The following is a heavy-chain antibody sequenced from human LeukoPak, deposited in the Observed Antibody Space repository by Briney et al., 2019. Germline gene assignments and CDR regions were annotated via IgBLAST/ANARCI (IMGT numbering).Heavy chain of an antibody. CDR3: ARDNPNYYDSSGYYGRRADAFDI. J-gene: IGHJ3*02. CDR2: IYYSGST. D-gene: IGHD3-22*01. CDR1: GGSISSYY. V-gene: IGHV4-59*01. Sequence: PSETLPLTCTVSGGSISSYYWSWIRQPPGKGLEWIGYIYYSGSTNYNPSLKSRVTISVDTSKNQFSLKLSSVTAADTAVYYCARDNPNYYDSSGYYGRRADAFDIWGQGTMVTVSS.